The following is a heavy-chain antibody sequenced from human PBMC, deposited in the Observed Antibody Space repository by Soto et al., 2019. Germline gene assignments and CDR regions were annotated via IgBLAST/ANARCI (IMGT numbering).Heavy chain of an antibody. J-gene: IGHJ5*02. CDR2: INHSGST. CDR1: GGSFSGYY. CDR3: ARGIVGYDFWSGYSFDP. V-gene: IGHV4-34*01. D-gene: IGHD3-3*01. Sequence: QVQLQQWGAGLLKPSETLSLTCAVYGGSFSGYYWSWIRQPPGKGLEWIGEINHSGSTNYNPSLKSRVTISVDTSKNQFSLKLSSVTAADTAVYYCARGIVGYDFWSGYSFDPWGQGTLVTVSS.